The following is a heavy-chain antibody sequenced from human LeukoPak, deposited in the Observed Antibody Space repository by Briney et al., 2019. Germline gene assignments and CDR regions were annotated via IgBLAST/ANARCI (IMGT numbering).Heavy chain of an antibody. CDR1: GFTFSSYG. CDR2: IRYDGSNK. J-gene: IGHJ4*02. Sequence: PGGSLRLSCAASGFTFSSYGMHWVRQAPGKGLEWVAFIRYDGSNKYYADSVKGRFTISRDNSKSTLYLQMNSLRAEDTAVYYCAKDDYYGSGTYPFDCWGQGTLVTVSS. V-gene: IGHV3-30*02. CDR3: AKDDYYGSGTYPFDC. D-gene: IGHD3-10*01.